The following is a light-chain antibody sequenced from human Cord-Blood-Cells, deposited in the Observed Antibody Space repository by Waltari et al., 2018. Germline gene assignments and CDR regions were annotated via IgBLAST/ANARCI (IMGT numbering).Light chain of an antibody. CDR3: QQYNSIQFT. CDR1: QSISSW. Sequence: DIQMTQSPSTLSASVGDRATITCRASQSISSWLAWYQQKPGKAPKLLIYDASSLESGVPSRFSGSGSGTEFTLTISSLQPDDFATYYCQQYNSIQFTFGQGTKLEIK. V-gene: IGKV1-5*01. CDR2: DAS. J-gene: IGKJ2*01.